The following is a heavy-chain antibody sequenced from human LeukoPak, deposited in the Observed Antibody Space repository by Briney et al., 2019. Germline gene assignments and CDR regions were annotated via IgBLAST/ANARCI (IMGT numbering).Heavy chain of an antibody. D-gene: IGHD5-24*01. CDR2: TYYRSKWYS. CDR1: GDSVSTNSTA. Sequence: SQTLSLTCVISGDSVSTNSTACNWIRQSPSRGPEWLGRTYYRSKWYSDYAISVKNRITIKPDTSKNQFSLQLNSVTPEDTAVYYCVRGGQGDGYSADEAFDMWGQGTMVTVSS. CDR3: VRGGQGDGYSADEAFDM. J-gene: IGHJ3*02. V-gene: IGHV6-1*01.